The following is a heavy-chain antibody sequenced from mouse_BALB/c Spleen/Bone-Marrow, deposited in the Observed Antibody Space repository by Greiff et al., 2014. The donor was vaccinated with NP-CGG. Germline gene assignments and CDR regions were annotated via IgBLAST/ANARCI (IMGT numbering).Heavy chain of an antibody. V-gene: IGHV2-9*02. CDR3: ARCPFITTVHYYAMDY. Sequence: VQLQESGPGLVAPSQSLSITCTVSGFSLTSYGVHWVRQPPGKGLEWLGVIWAGGSTNYNSALMSRLSISKDNSKSQVFLKMNSLQTDDTAMYYCARCPFITTVHYYAMDYWGQGTSVTVSS. CDR1: GFSLTSYG. J-gene: IGHJ4*01. CDR2: IWAGGST. D-gene: IGHD1-2*01.